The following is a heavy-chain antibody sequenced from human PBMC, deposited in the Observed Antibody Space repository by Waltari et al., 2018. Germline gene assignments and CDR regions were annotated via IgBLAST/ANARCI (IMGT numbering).Heavy chain of an antibody. CDR1: FSFSSYW. CDR3: TRDLAGRDDS. CDR2: INEDGRTT. J-gene: IGHJ5*01. V-gene: IGHV3-74*01. Sequence: FSFSSYWMHWVRQAPGKGLVWVARINEDGRTTTYADSVKGRFTISRDNAKNTVYLQMNSLRAEDTAVYYCTRDLAGRDDSWGQGTLVTVSS. D-gene: IGHD6-19*01.